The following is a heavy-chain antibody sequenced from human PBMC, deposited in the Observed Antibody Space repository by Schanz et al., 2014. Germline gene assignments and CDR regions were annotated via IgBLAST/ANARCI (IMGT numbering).Heavy chain of an antibody. CDR3: ARGYGDSPTDF. J-gene: IGHJ4*02. V-gene: IGHV1-8*01. CDR1: GYTFTSYD. CDR2: MNPDSGNT. D-gene: IGHD4-17*01. Sequence: VQSVHSGTEVQKLGASVRVSCKASGYTFTSYDFNWVRQAPGQGLEWMGWMNPDSGNTGYAQKFQGRVTMTRNTSISTAYMELSSLRSEDTAVYYCARGYGDSPTDFWGQGTLVTVSS.